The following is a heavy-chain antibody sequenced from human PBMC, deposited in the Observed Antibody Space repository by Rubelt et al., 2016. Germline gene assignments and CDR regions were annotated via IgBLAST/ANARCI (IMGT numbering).Heavy chain of an antibody. J-gene: IGHJ4*02. CDR2: ISYDGSHK. V-gene: IGHV3-30*19. CDR3: ARPWGY. D-gene: IGHD7-27*01. Sequence: VQLVESGGGLVQPGRSLRLSCAASGFSFSDYGMHWVRQAPGKGLEWVAVISYDGSHKYYADSVKGRFTLSRDNSTNTLYLQMNCLRTEDTAVYYCARPWGYWGQGTLVTVSP. CDR1: GFSFSDYG.